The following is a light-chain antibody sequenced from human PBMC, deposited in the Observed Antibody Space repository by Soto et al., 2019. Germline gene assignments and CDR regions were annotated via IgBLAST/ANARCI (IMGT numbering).Light chain of an antibody. Sequence: DIQMTQSPSTLSGSVGYRVTITCRASQTISSWLAWYQQKPGKAPKLLIYKASTLKSGVPSRFSGSGSGTEFTLTISSLQPDDFATYYCQHYNSYSEAFGQGTKVEIK. J-gene: IGKJ1*01. CDR2: KAS. CDR1: QTISSW. CDR3: QHYNSYSEA. V-gene: IGKV1-5*03.